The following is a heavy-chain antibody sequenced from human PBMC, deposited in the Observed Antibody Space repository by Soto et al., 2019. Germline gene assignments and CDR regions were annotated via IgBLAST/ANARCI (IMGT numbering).Heavy chain of an antibody. CDR2: IYYSGST. D-gene: IGHD2-8*01. CDR1: GGSISSSSYY. J-gene: IGHJ4*02. V-gene: IGHV4-39*01. CDR3: ARGSVYAIYGHYYFDY. Sequence: SETLSLTCTVSGGSISSSSYYWGWIRQPPGKGLEWIGSIYYSGSTYYNPSLKSRVTISVDTSKNQFSLKLSSVTAADTAVYYCARGSVYAIYGHYYFDYWGQGTLVTVSS.